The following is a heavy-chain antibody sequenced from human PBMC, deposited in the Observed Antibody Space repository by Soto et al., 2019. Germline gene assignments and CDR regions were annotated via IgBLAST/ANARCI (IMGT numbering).Heavy chain of an antibody. CDR2: ISDDGSNK. Sequence: QVQLVESGGGVVQPGRSLRLSCAASGFTFKTYGMHWVRQAPGKGLEWVAVISDDGSNKYNIASVEGRFTISRDNSKNTLYLQMNSLRNEDTAVYYCARGGGYTYGTNDAFDIWVQGTMVTVSS. J-gene: IGHJ3*02. D-gene: IGHD5-18*01. CDR1: GFTFKTYG. CDR3: ARGGGYTYGTNDAFDI. V-gene: IGHV3-30*03.